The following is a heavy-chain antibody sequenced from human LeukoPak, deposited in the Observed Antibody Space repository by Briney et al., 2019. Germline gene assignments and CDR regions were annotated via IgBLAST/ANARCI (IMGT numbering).Heavy chain of an antibody. CDR3: AKDPYCSSTSCHSTYNWFDP. CDR1: GFTFSSYA. Sequence: GGALRLSCAASGFTFSSYAMSWVRQAPGKGLEWVSAISGSGGSTYYADSVKGRFTISRDNSKNTLYLQMNSLRAEDTAVYYCAKDPYCSSTSCHSTYNWFDPWGQGTLVTVSS. CDR2: ISGSGGST. D-gene: IGHD2-2*01. V-gene: IGHV3-23*01. J-gene: IGHJ5*02.